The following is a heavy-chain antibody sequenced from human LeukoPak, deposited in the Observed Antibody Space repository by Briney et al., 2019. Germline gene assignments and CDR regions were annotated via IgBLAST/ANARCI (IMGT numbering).Heavy chain of an antibody. Sequence: ASVKVSCKASVYTFTSYDINWVRHATRQGLEWMGWMNPNSGNTGYAQKFQGRDTMTRNTSISTAYMELSSLRSEDTAVYYCARGLRIAAAGRYYFDYWGQGTVVTVSS. CDR2: MNPNSGNT. J-gene: IGHJ4*02. V-gene: IGHV1-8*01. D-gene: IGHD6-13*01. CDR1: VYTFTSYD. CDR3: ARGLRIAAAGRYYFDY.